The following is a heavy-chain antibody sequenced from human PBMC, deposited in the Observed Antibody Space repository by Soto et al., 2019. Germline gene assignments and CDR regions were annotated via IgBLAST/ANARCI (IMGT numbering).Heavy chain of an antibody. J-gene: IGHJ4*02. Sequence: PGGSLRLSCRASGFTFSVYWMHWVRQAPGKGLEWVANVKGDESERYYVDSVKGRFTISRDNAKNSLYLQMNSLRAEDAGVYYCARAIGASAAFWGQGILVTVSS. CDR1: GFTFSVYW. V-gene: IGHV3-7*01. D-gene: IGHD1-26*01. CDR3: ARAIGASAAF. CDR2: VKGDESER.